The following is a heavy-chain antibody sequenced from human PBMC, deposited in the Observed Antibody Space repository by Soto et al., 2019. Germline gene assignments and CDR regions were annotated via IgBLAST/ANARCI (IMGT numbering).Heavy chain of an antibody. CDR3: GETQQVVFPLLDP. CDR2: IIPIFGTA. J-gene: IGHJ5*02. CDR1: GGTFSSYA. V-gene: IGHV1-69*13. D-gene: IGHD6-13*01. Sequence: SVKVSCKASGGTFSSYAISCVRQAPGQGLEWMGGIIPIFGTANYAQKFQGRVTITADESTSTAYMELSSLRSEDTAAYYCGETQQVVFPLLDPRGKGTLVTVSP.